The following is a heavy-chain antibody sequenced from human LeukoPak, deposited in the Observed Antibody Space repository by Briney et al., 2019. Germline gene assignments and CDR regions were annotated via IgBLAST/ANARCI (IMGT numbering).Heavy chain of an antibody. CDR1: GVSISSSNSY. D-gene: IGHD2-2*01. CDR2: IYYSGNT. Sequence: SETLSLTCTVSGVSISSSNSYWGWIRQPPGKGLEWIGSIYYSGNTYYNASLKSQVSISIDTSKNQFSLKLSSVTAADTAVYYCARRRRYCSSTSCYLYYFDYWGQGTLVTVSS. CDR3: ARRRRYCSSTSCYLYYFDY. V-gene: IGHV4-39*01. J-gene: IGHJ4*02.